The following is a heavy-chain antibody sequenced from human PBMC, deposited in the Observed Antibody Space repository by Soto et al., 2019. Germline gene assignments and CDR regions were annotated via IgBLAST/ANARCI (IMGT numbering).Heavy chain of an antibody. J-gene: IGHJ6*02. D-gene: IGHD3-10*01. Sequence: EVRLEEAGGGFVQPGGSLRVSCSASGFSFSSVWMHWVRQGPGKGLEWVSRINGDGASLAYAESVKGRFSISRDNVKNTPQLQMNRLGVDETAVYFGAREGSLGLDVWGRGKTVTVSS. CDR1: GFSFSSVW. CDR3: AREGSLGLDV. CDR2: INGDGASL. V-gene: IGHV3-74*03.